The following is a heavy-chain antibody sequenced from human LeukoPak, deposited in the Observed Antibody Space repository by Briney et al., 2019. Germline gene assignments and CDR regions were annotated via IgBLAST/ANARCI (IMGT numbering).Heavy chain of an antibody. V-gene: IGHV3-72*01. Sequence: GVSLRLSCAASGFTFSDRYMDWVRQAPGKGLEWVGHTRNKANSYTTEYAASVKGRFTISRDDSKNSLYLQMNSLKTEDTAVYYCAREKYYYDSSTLFDYWGQGTLVTVSS. CDR2: TRNKANSYTT. J-gene: IGHJ4*02. CDR1: GFTFSDRY. D-gene: IGHD3-22*01. CDR3: AREKYYYDSSTLFDY.